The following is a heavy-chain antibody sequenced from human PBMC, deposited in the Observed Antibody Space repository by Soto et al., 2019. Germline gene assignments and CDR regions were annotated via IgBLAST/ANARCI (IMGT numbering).Heavy chain of an antibody. D-gene: IGHD5-18*01. V-gene: IGHV4-38-2*01. CDR3: ASLTGIQGAFDL. Sequence: SETLSLTCFVSGYTISSGYYLGWIGQSPGKGLECIGKSDHSGSTYYNPSLKSRVTISVDTSKNEFSLKLRSVTAADTAVYYCASLTGIQGAFDLWGQGTVVTVSS. J-gene: IGHJ3*01. CDR2: SDHSGST. CDR1: GYTISSGYY.